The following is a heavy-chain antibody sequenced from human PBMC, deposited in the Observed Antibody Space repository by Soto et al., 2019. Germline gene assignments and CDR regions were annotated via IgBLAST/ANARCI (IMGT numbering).Heavy chain of an antibody. V-gene: IGHV4-34*01. D-gene: IGHD2-2*01. CDR2: INHSGST. Sequence: SETLSLTCAVYGGSFSGYYWSWIRQPPGKGLEWIGEINHSGSTNYNPSLKSRVTISVDTSKNQFSLKLSSVTAADTAVYYCARGLLTQLGYCSSTSCYLDYWGQGTLVTVSS. J-gene: IGHJ4*02. CDR1: GGSFSGYY. CDR3: ARGLLTQLGYCSSTSCYLDY.